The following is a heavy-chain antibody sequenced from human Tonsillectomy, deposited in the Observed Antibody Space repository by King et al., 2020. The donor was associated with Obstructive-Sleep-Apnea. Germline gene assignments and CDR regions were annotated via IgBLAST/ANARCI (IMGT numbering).Heavy chain of an antibody. CDR2: ISRTGGGT. D-gene: IGHD3-3*01. J-gene: IGHJ3*02. V-gene: IGHV3-64*01. Sequence: VQLVESGGGLVQPGGSLRLSCGVSGFNFTNFAMYWVRQAPGKGLEFVAGISRTGGGTYYANSVKGRFTVSRDNSNNTVYLQVGSLRAEDTAEYYWVREGHTKVQWLLYCAFDIWGQGTMVTVSS. CDR3: VREGHTKVQWLLYCAFDI. CDR1: GFNFTNFA.